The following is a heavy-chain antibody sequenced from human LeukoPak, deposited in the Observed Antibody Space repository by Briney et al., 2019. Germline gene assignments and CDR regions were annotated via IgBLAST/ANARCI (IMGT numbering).Heavy chain of an antibody. J-gene: IGHJ4*02. CDR1: GFTFSSST. CDR2: ISGTDDNT. Sequence: GGSLRLSCGASGFTFSSSTMSWVRQAPGKGLEWVSGISGTDDNTYYADSVKGRFTIFRDNSKDILYLHMSSLRAEDTAMYYCANHPGGSFDYWGQGTLVAVSS. V-gene: IGHV3-23*01. CDR3: ANHPGGSFDY. D-gene: IGHD3-16*01.